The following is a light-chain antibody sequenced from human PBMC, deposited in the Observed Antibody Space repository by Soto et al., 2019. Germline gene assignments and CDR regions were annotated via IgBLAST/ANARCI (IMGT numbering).Light chain of an antibody. J-gene: IGKJ1*01. V-gene: IGKV3-15*01. Sequence: EIVMTQSPATLSVSPGERATLSCRARRSISGRLGWWQRKPVQAPQLLIYGACSRATGIRAMFSGIGSGTEFTLTISSQPAEDFTVYSCLQYHYLLAFGQGTKVDIK. CDR3: LQYHYLLA. CDR1: RSISGR. CDR2: GAC.